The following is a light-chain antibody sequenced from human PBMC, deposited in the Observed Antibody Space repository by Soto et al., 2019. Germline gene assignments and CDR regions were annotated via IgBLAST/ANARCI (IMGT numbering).Light chain of an antibody. CDR3: QQSYSTLPYT. CDR1: RNISSD. Sequence: IQMTQSPSSLSASVGDRVTLSCRASRNISSDLNWYQLKPGKAPKLLIYRASTLQNGVPSRFSGSGAATDFTLTITTLQPEDVATYSCQQSYSTLPYTFGQGTKVDI. CDR2: RAS. V-gene: IGKV1-39*01. J-gene: IGKJ2*01.